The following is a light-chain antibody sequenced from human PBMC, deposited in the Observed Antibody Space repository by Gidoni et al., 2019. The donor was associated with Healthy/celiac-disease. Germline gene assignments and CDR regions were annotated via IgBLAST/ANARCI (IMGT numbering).Light chain of an antibody. CDR2: KVS. Sequence: DVVMTQSPLSLPVTLGQPASISCRSSQSLVHSDGNTYVNWFQQRPGQSPRRLIYKVSNRDSGVPDRFSGSGSGTDFTLKISRVEAEDVGVYYCMHGTHWWTFGQGTKVEIK. V-gene: IGKV2-30*02. CDR1: QSLVHSDGNTY. CDR3: MHGTHWWT. J-gene: IGKJ1*01.